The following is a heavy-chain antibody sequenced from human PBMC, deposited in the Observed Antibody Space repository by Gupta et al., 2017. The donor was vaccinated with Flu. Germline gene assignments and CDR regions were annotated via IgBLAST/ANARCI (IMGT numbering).Heavy chain of an antibody. Sequence: QVQLVQSGGGVVLPGSSLRLSCAASGFIFSDYGMHWVRQVPGKRLERMAVMSDDGSNQWYADSVRGRFTISRDNSENTLILQMNSLRRDDTAVYYCAKGGRHNWNFDGDYWGQGTLVTVSS. CDR3: AKGGRHNWNFDGDY. V-gene: IGHV3-30*18. D-gene: IGHD1-7*01. J-gene: IGHJ4*02. CDR2: MSDDGSNQ. CDR1: GFIFSDYG.